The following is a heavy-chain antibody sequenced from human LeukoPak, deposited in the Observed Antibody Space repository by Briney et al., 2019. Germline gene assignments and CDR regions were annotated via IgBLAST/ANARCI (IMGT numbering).Heavy chain of an antibody. D-gene: IGHD5-12*01. CDR1: GFTFSSYA. V-gene: IGHV3-23*01. CDR3: AKDQGYSGYESYYFDY. J-gene: IGHJ4*02. CDR2: ISGSGGST. Sequence: GGSLRLSCAASGFTFSSYAMSWVRQAPGKGLEWVSAISGSGGSTYYADSVKGRFTISRDNSKNTLYLQMNSLRAEDTAVYYCAKDQGYSGYESYYFDYWGQGTLVTVCS.